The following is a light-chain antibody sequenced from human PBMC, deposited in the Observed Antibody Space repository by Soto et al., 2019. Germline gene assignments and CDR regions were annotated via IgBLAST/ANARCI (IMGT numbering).Light chain of an antibody. J-gene: IGLJ2*01. CDR1: SSDVGAYDY. CDR2: EIN. V-gene: IGLV2-8*01. Sequence: QSALTQPPSASGSPGQSVTISCTGTSSDVGAYDYVSWYQQHPGKAPKLMIYEINKRPSGVPDRFSGSKSGNTASLTVSGLQAEDEADYYCGTWDNSLGDGHVVFGGGTKLTVL. CDR3: GTWDNSLGDGHVV.